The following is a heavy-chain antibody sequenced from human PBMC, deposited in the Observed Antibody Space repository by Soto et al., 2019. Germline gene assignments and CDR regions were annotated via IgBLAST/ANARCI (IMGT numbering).Heavy chain of an antibody. CDR2: ISASGGST. CDR1: GFTFTTYA. J-gene: IGHJ4*02. CDR3: AKVSYGSDNFDY. D-gene: IGHD3-10*01. Sequence: GSLRLSCAASGFTFTTYAMSWVRQAPGKGLEWVSGISASGGSTYYADSVKGRFTISRDNSKNTLYLQMNSLRAEDTAVYYCAKVSYGSDNFDYWGQGTLVTVSS. V-gene: IGHV3-23*01.